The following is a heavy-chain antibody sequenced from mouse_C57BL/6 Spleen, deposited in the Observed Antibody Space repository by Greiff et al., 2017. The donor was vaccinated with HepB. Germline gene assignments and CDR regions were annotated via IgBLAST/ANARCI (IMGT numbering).Heavy chain of an antibody. J-gene: IGHJ3*01. V-gene: IGHV5-17*01. Sequence: EVKLVESGGGLVKPGGSLKLSCAASGFTFSDYGMHWVRQAPEKGLEWVAYISSGSSTIYYADTVKGRFTISRDNAKNTLFLQMTSRRSEDTAMYYCANGNYYGSSSCAYWGQGTLVTVSA. CDR3: ANGNYYGSSSCAY. D-gene: IGHD1-1*01. CDR2: ISSGSSTI. CDR1: GFTFSDYG.